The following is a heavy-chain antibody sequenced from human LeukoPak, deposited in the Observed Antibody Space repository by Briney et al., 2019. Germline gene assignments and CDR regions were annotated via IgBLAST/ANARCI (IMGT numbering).Heavy chain of an antibody. D-gene: IGHD2-2*01. CDR1: GFTFSSYA. V-gene: IGHV3-21*01. CDR3: ARVRGSCSSTSCYWEYYYYGMDV. Sequence: PGRSLRLSCAASGFTFSSYAMSWVRQAPGKGLEWVSSISSSSSYIYYADSVKGRFTIPRDNAKNSLYLQMNSLRAEDTAVYYCARVRGSCSSTSCYWEYYYYGMDVWGQGTTVTVSS. J-gene: IGHJ6*02. CDR2: ISSSSSYI.